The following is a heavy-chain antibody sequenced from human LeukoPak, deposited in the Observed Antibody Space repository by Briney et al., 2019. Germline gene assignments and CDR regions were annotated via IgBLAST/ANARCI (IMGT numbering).Heavy chain of an antibody. V-gene: IGHV4-39*01. CDR3: ARVEKATSGDAFDI. CDR2: IYYTGST. J-gene: IGHJ3*02. CDR1: GASLSTSPYY. Sequence: SETLSLTCSVSGASLSTSPYYWGWIRQPPGKGLEWIGNIYYTGSTYYNVSLNSRVTISIDTSKNLFSLRLNSMTAADTAVYYCARVEKATSGDAFDIWGQGTMVTVSS.